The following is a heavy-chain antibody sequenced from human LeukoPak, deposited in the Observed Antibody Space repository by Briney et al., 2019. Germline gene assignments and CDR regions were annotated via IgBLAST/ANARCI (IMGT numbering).Heavy chain of an antibody. D-gene: IGHD4-23*01. Sequence: GGSLRLSCVGSGFIFSNYWMTWVRQAPGKGLEWVANIKQDGTEKNYVDSVKGRFTISRDNSKNTLYLQRNSLRAEDTAVYYCARDSGYGGTDYWGQGTLVTVSS. CDR1: GFIFSNYW. J-gene: IGHJ4*02. V-gene: IGHV3-7*03. CDR3: ARDSGYGGTDY. CDR2: IKQDGTEK.